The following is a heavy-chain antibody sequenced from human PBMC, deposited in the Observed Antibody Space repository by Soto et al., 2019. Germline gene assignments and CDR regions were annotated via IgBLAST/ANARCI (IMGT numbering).Heavy chain of an antibody. D-gene: IGHD5-12*01. J-gene: IGHJ6*02. CDR1: GGSISSYY. CDR2: IYYSGST. CDR3: ARVGGYDFYYYYGMDV. Sequence: SETLSLICTVSGGSISSYYWSWIRQPPGKGLEWIGYIYYSGSTNYNPSLKGRVTISVDTSKNQFSLKLSSVTAADTAVYYCARVGGYDFYYYYGMDVWGPGTTVTVSS. V-gene: IGHV4-59*01.